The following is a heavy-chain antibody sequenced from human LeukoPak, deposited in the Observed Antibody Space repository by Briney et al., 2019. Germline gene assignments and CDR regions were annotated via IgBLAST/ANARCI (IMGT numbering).Heavy chain of an antibody. CDR2: IWYDGSNK. D-gene: IGHD3-10*01. J-gene: IGHJ4*02. CDR3: ARGGLITMVRGVITCFDY. Sequence: GGSLRLSCAAPGFTFSSYSMNWVRQAPGKGLEWVAVIWYDGSNKYYADSVKGRFTISRDNSKNTLYLQMNSLRAEDTAVYYCARGGLITMVRGVITCFDYWGQGTLVTVSS. V-gene: IGHV3-33*08. CDR1: GFTFSSYS.